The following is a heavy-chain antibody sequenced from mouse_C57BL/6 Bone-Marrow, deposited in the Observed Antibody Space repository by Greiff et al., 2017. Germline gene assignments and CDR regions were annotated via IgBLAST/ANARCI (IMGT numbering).Heavy chain of an antibody. CDR2: ILPCIGRT. V-gene: IGHV15-2*01. D-gene: IGHD1-1*01. CDR3: ARQASATLVEYWYFDV. J-gene: IGHJ1*03. CDR1: DSEVFPIAY. Sequence: QVQLQQSGSELRSPGYSVKLSCKDFDSEVFPIAYMSWVRQKPGHGFEWIGGILPCIGRTIYGEKFEDKATLDADTLSNTAYWELNSLTSEDSAIYYCARQASATLVEYWYFDVWGTGTTVTGSS.